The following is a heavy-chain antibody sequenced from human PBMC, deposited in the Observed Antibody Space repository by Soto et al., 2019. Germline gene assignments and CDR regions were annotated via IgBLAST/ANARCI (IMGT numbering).Heavy chain of an antibody. J-gene: IGHJ6*02. V-gene: IGHV3-30*18. CDR3: AKDRVVLSAYAMDV. Sequence: QVQLVESGGGVVQPGRSLRLSCEGAGFSLSHYGMHWVRQAPGQGLVWVATISYDGSPKYHSDSVGGRFDISRDNSNNTLYLQLNSLRAEDSAVYYCAKDRVVLSAYAMDVWGQGTTVTVSS. CDR1: GFSLSHYG. D-gene: IGHD2-21*01. CDR2: ISYDGSPK.